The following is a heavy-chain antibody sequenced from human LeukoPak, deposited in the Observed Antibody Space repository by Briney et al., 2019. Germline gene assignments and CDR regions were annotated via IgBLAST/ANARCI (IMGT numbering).Heavy chain of an antibody. V-gene: IGHV3-73*01. CDR2: IRSKANSYAT. CDR1: GFTFSGSA. D-gene: IGHD2-21*02. CDR3: TREAKGAVVTANY. Sequence: GGSLKLSCAASGFTFSGSAMHWVRQASGKGLEWVGRIRSKANSYATAYAASVKGRFTISRDDSKNTAYLQMNSLKTEDTAVYYCTREAKGAVVTANYWGQGTLVTVSS. J-gene: IGHJ4*02.